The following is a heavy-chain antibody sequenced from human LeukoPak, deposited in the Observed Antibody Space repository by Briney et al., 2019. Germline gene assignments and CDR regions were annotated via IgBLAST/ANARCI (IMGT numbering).Heavy chain of an antibody. Sequence: SETLSLTCTVSGVSISSYYWSWIRQPPGKGLEWIGYIYYSGSTNYNPSLKSRVTISVDTSKNQFSLKLSSVTAADTAVYYCARAGYCSSTSCSQDAFDIWGQGTMVTVSS. CDR1: GVSISSYY. D-gene: IGHD2-2*01. CDR2: IYYSGST. V-gene: IGHV4-59*01. J-gene: IGHJ3*02. CDR3: ARAGYCSSTSCSQDAFDI.